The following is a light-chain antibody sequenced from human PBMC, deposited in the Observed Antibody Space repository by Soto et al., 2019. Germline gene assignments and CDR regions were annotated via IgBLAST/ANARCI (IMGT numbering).Light chain of an antibody. Sequence: DIQMTQSPSSLSASVGDRVTISCRASQTISTYLHWYQHKPGRAPRLLISDVSTLQSGVPGRFRGSGSETECTLTITDLQPEDFATYYCQQGYSIHALTFGGGTKVELK. CDR3: QQGYSIHALT. V-gene: IGKV1-39*01. CDR2: DVS. CDR1: QTISTY. J-gene: IGKJ4*01.